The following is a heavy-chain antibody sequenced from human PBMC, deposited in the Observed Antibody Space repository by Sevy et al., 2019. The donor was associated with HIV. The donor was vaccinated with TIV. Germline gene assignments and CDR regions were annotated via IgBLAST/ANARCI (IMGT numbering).Heavy chain of an antibody. D-gene: IGHD2-2*01. CDR2: ISSRGSTI. Sequence: GGSLRLSCAASGFIFSDFYMSWVRQAPGKGLEWISSISSRGSTIYYADSVKGRFTISRDNAKNSLYLQMNSLTAEDTAVYYCARDHVVVERLANYGIDVWGQGTTVTVSS. J-gene: IGHJ6*02. CDR3: ARDHVVVERLANYGIDV. V-gene: IGHV3-11*01. CDR1: GFIFSDFY.